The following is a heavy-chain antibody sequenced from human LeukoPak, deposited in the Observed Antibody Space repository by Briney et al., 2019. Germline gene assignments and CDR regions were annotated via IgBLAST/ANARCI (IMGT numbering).Heavy chain of an antibody. CDR1: GNYW. CDR3: ARGGYYDSSGYYTIDY. V-gene: IGHV3-74*01. D-gene: IGHD3-22*01. Sequence: PGGSLRLSCAASGNYWMHWVRQVPGKGLVWVSHINSDGSWTSYADSVKGRFTISRDNAKNTLYLQMNSLRAEDTAVYYCARGGYYDSSGYYTIDYWGQGTLVTVSS. J-gene: IGHJ4*02. CDR2: INSDGSWT.